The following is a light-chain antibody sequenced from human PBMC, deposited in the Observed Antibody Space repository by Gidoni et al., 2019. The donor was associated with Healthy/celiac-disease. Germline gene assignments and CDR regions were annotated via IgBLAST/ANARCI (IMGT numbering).Light chain of an antibody. V-gene: IGLV2-14*03. CDR3: SSYTSSSTRV. CDR2: DVS. Sequence: QSALTQPASVSGSPGQSITISCTGTSSDVGGYNYFSWYQQHPGKAPKLMIYDVSNRPSGVSNRFSGSKSGNTASLTISGLQAEDGADYYCSSYTSSSTRVFGGGTKLTVL. J-gene: IGLJ3*02. CDR1: SSDVGGYNY.